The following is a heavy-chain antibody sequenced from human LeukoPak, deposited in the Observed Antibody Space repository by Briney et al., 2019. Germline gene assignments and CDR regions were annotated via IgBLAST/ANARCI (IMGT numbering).Heavy chain of an antibody. J-gene: IGHJ4*02. D-gene: IGHD3-10*01. Sequence: GGSLRLSCAASGFTFSSYAMSWVRQAPGKGLEWASAISGSGGSTYYADSVKGRFTISRDNSKNTLYLQMNSLRAEDTAVYYCAKGVYGSGSYPLDFDYWGQGTLVTVSS. V-gene: IGHV3-23*01. CDR1: GFTFSSYA. CDR2: ISGSGGST. CDR3: AKGVYGSGSYPLDFDY.